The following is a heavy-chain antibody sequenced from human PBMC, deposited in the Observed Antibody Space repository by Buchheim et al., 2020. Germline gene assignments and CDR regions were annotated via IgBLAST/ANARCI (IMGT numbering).Heavy chain of an antibody. CDR1: GFTFSSYW. D-gene: IGHD6-13*01. CDR3: ARDLPQTSEYSSSWSPFDY. V-gene: IGHV3-7*04. J-gene: IGHJ4*02. Sequence: EVQLVESGGGLVQPGGSPRLSCAASGFTFSSYWMSWVRQAPGKGLEWVANIKQDGSEKYYVDSVKGRFTISRDNAKNSLYLQMNSLRAEDTAVYYCARDLPQTSEYSSSWSPFDYWGQGTL. CDR2: IKQDGSEK.